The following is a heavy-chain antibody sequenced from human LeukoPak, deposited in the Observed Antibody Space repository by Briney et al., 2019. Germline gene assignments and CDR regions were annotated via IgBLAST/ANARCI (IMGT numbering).Heavy chain of an antibody. CDR1: GYSFTNYW. V-gene: IGHV5-51*01. CDR2: IYPGDSDT. J-gene: IGHJ4*02. Sequence: GESLKISCKGYGYSFTNYWIGWVRQMPGKGLEWMGIIYPGDSDTRYSPSFQGQVTISADKSISTAYLQWSSLKASDTAMYYCARHRGPPYDSTPLPGYWGQGTLVTVSS. CDR3: ARHRGPPYDSTPLPGY. D-gene: IGHD3-22*01.